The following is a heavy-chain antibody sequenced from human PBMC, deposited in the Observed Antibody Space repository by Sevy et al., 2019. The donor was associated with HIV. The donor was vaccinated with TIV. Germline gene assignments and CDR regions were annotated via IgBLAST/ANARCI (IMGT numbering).Heavy chain of an antibody. V-gene: IGHV3-7*01. CDR1: GFTFSDYY. D-gene: IGHD6-13*01. Sequence: GGSLRLSCAASGFTFSDYYMSWVRQAPGKGLEWVTNIKQDGSVKYYVDSVKGRFTISRDNARNLVFLQMNSLRVEDTALYYCVRAIAADGSFWGQGTLVTVSS. CDR3: VRAIAADGSF. J-gene: IGHJ4*02. CDR2: IKQDGSVK.